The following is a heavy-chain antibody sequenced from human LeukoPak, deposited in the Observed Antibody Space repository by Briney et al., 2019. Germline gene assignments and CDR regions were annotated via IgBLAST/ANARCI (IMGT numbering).Heavy chain of an antibody. J-gene: IGHJ4*02. Sequence: PGGSLRLSCAASGFTFSSYAMSWVRQAPGKGLEWVSAISGSGGSTYYADSVKGRFTISRDNAKNSLYLQMNSLRAEDTAVYYCARVPPARYGSGSYTDYWGQGTLVTVSS. V-gene: IGHV3-23*01. CDR2: ISGSGGST. CDR1: GFTFSSYA. D-gene: IGHD3-10*01. CDR3: ARVPPARYGSGSYTDY.